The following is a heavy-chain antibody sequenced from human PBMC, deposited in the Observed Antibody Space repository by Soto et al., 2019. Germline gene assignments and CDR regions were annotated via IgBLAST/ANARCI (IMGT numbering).Heavy chain of an antibody. V-gene: IGHV4-30-2*01. CDR2: IYHSGST. CDR1: GGSISSGGYS. CDR3: ARALQLWRPYYYYGMDV. Sequence: SETLSLTCAVSGGSISSGGYSWSWIRQPPGKGLEWIAYIYHSGSTYYNPSLKSRVTISVDRSKNQFSLKLSSVTAADTAVYYCARALQLWRPYYYYGMDVWGQGTTVTVSS. J-gene: IGHJ6*02. D-gene: IGHD5-18*01.